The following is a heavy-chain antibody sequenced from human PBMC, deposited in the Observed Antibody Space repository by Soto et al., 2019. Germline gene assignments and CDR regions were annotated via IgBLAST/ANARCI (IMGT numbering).Heavy chain of an antibody. Sequence: ASVKVSCKASGDTFTSYAMHCFLHAPEHRLEWMGWINAGNGNTNYSQKFQGRVTTTRDTYARTAYMELSSLRSEDTAVYYCARDKKEEQQLVLCLSHWGQGTLVRVSS. CDR3: ARDKKEEQQLVLCLSH. CDR2: INAGNGNT. CDR1: GDTFTSYA. D-gene: IGHD6-13*01. V-gene: IGHV1-3*01. J-gene: IGHJ4*02.